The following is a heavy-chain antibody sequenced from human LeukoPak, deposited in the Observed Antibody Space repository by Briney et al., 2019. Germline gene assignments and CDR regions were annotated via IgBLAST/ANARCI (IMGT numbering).Heavy chain of an antibody. V-gene: IGHV1-69*13. CDR3: ARVAYYYGSGSYPFDY. CDR1: GGTFSSYA. D-gene: IGHD3-10*01. J-gene: IGHJ4*02. Sequence: SVKVSCKASGGTFSSYAISWVRQAPGQGLEWMGGIIPIFGTANYAQKFQGRVTITADESTSTAYMELSSLRPEDTAVYYCARVAYYYGSGSYPFDYWGQGTLVTVSS. CDR2: IIPIFGTA.